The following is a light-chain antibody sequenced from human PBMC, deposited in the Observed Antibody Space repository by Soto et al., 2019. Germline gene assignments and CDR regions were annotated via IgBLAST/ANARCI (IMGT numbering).Light chain of an antibody. CDR1: QSISSY. V-gene: IGKV1-39*01. CDR3: QQRYSTPRT. J-gene: IGKJ2*02. CDR2: AAS. Sequence: DIQMTQSPSSLSASVGDRVTITCRASQSISSYLNWYQQKPGKAPKLLIYAASSLQSWVPSRFSGSGSGTAFTLTISSLQPEDFATYYCQQRYSTPRTFGQGTKLEIK.